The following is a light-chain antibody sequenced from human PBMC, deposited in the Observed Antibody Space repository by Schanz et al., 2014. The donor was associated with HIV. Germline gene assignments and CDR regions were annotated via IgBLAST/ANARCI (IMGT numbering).Light chain of an antibody. J-gene: IGLJ1*01. CDR3: CSYSRVGTPHYV. CDR1: SSDVGGYNY. V-gene: IGLV2-14*03. CDR2: DVS. Sequence: QSALTQPASVSGSPGQSITISCTGTSSDVGGYNYVSWYQQHPGKAPKLMIYDVSNRPSGVSNRFSGSKSDNTASLTISGLQSEDEAYYYCCSYSRVGTPHYVFGTGTKLTVL.